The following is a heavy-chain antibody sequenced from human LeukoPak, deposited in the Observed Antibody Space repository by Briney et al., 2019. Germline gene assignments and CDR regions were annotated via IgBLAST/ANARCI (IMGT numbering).Heavy chain of an antibody. Sequence: GGSLRLSCAASGFTFSSYAMHWVRQAPGKGLEWVAVISYDGSNKYYADSVKGRFTISRDNSKNTLYLQMNSLRAEDTAVYYCARDVSAPKWKWELLTNYYYYYYMDVWGKGTTVTVSS. CDR3: ARDVSAPKWKWELLTNYYYYYYMDV. CDR2: ISYDGSNK. J-gene: IGHJ6*03. V-gene: IGHV3-30*04. D-gene: IGHD1-26*01. CDR1: GFTFSSYA.